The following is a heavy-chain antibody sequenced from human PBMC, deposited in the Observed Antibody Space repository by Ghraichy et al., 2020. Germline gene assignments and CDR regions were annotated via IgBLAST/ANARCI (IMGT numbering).Heavy chain of an antibody. D-gene: IGHD5-12*01. Sequence: SQTLSLTCTVSGGSISSSSYYWGWIRQPPGKGLEWIGSIYYSGSTYYNPSLKSRVTISVDTSKNQFSLKLSSVTAADTAVYYCARLNSGYDKNFDYWGQGTLVTVSS. CDR3: ARLNSGYDKNFDY. J-gene: IGHJ4*02. CDR2: IYYSGST. V-gene: IGHV4-39*01. CDR1: GGSISSSSYY.